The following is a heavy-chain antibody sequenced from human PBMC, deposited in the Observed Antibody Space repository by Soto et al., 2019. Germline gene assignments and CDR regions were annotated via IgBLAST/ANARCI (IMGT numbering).Heavy chain of an antibody. J-gene: IGHJ3*02. CDR1: GFTFSSYS. V-gene: IGHV3-21*01. CDR2: ISSSSSYI. D-gene: IGHD1-1*01. CDR3: ASNLLSPPSPDDYAFDI. Sequence: EVQLVESGGGLVKPGGSLRLSCAASGFTFSSYSMNWVRQAPGKGLGWVSSISSSSSYIYYADSVKGRFTISRDNAKNSLYLQMNSLRAEDTAVYYCASNLLSPPSPDDYAFDIWGQGTMVTVSS.